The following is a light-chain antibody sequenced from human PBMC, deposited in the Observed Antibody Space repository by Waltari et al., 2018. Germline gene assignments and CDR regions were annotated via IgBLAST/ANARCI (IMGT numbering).Light chain of an antibody. Sequence: VLTQPPSASGTPGHRLNISCSGISYNIGSNCFFWYRQLPARTPKHFIYSTNQRPSGVPDRFSGSKSGTSAALDSTGLRSEDEADYYCAAWDDSLSGAVFGGGTQLAVL. CDR1: SYNIGSNC. CDR3: AAWDDSLSGAV. V-gene: IGLV1-47*02. CDR2: STN. J-gene: IGLJ7*01.